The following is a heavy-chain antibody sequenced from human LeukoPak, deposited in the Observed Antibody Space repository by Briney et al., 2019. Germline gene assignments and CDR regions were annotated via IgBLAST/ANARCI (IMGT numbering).Heavy chain of an antibody. CDR3: ARQGRGSYYDSSGYYYGMDV. J-gene: IGHJ6*02. D-gene: IGHD3-22*01. Sequence: PSETLSLTCTVSGGSISSYYWSWIRQPPGKALDRIGYIYYSGSTNYNPSLKSRVAISVYTSKNQFSLKLSSVTAADTAVYYCARQGRGSYYDSSGYYYGMDVWGQGTTVTVSS. CDR1: GGSISSYY. CDR2: IYYSGST. V-gene: IGHV4-59*08.